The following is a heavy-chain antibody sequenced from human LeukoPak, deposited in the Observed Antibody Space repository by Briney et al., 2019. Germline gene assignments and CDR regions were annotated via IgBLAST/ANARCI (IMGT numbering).Heavy chain of an antibody. CDR2: IYYSGIT. CDR1: GDSISTRGYY. CDR3: ARSDYYDYRQIDF. J-gene: IGHJ4*02. Sequence: SEPLSLPCTVSGDSISTRGYYWGWIRQPPGKGLEWLGSIYYSGITHYNPSLKRRVTIYVDTSRNQFSLHLYSVTAADTAVFYCARSDYYDYRQIDFWGQGTLVTVSS. V-gene: IGHV4-39*01. D-gene: IGHD3-22*01.